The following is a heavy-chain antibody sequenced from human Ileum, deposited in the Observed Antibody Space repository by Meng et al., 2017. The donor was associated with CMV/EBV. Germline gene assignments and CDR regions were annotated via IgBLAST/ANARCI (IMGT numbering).Heavy chain of an antibody. Sequence: SETLSLTCAVYGGSFSGYYWSWIRQPPGKGLEWIGEINHSGSTNYNPSLKSRVTISVDTSKNQFSLKLSSVTAADTAVYYCARVVGATKAKSFQHWGQGTLVTVSS. V-gene: IGHV4-34*01. CDR1: GGSFSGYY. D-gene: IGHD1-26*01. J-gene: IGHJ1*01. CDR2: INHSGST. CDR3: ARVVGATKAKSFQH.